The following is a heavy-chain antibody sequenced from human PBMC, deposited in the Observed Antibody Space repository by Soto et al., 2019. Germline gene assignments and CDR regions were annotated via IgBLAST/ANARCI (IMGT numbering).Heavy chain of an antibody. J-gene: IGHJ4*02. CDR1: GGSVSSGSYY. Sequence: QVQLQESGPGLVKPSETLSLTCTVSGGSVSSGSYYWSWIRQPPGKGLEWIGYSYYSGSTKHNPPLLRRVTIAVDPSKNQFSLELSSVTAADSVVCCCARYDSSGYYLHFYYWGQGTLVTVSS. CDR3: ARYDSSGYYLHFYY. V-gene: IGHV4-61*01. D-gene: IGHD3-22*01. CDR2: SYYSGST.